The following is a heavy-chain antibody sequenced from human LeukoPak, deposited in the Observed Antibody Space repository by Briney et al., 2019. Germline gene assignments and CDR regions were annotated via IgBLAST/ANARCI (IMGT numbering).Heavy chain of an antibody. V-gene: IGHV1-69*05. J-gene: IGHJ3*02. CDR2: IIPIFGTA. D-gene: IGHD5-18*01. CDR3: ARDRGETAGSDAFDI. CDR1: GGTFSSYA. Sequence: SVKVSCKASGGTFSSYAISWVRQAPGQGLEWMGGIIPIFGTANYAQKFQGRVTITTDESTNTAYMELRILRSDDTAVYYCARDRGETAGSDAFDIWGQGTLVTVS.